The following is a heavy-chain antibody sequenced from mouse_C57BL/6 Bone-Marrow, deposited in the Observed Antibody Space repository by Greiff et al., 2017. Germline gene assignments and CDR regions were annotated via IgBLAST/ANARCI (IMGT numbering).Heavy chain of an antibody. CDR2: IYPGDGDT. CDR1: GYAFSSYW. J-gene: IGHJ2*01. D-gene: IGHD4-1*01. CDR3: ARWGANWDPFDY. Sequence: QVQLQQSGAELVKPGASVKISCKASGYAFSSYWMNWVKQRPGKGLEWIGQIYPGDGDTNYNGKFKGKATLTADKSSSTAYMQLSSLTSEDSAVYFCARWGANWDPFDYWGQGTTLTVSS. V-gene: IGHV1-80*01.